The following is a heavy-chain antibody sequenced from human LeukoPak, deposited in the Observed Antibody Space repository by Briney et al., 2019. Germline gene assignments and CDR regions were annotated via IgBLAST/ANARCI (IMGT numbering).Heavy chain of an antibody. V-gene: IGHV4-59*01. J-gene: IGHJ4*02. Sequence: SETLSLTCTVSGGSISNYYWSWIRQPPGKGLERIGYIYYSGTTNYNPSLKSRVTISVDTSKNQFSLKLNSVTAADTAVYYCARGVYIAAAQYGYWGQGTLVTVSS. CDR2: IYYSGTT. D-gene: IGHD6-13*01. CDR3: ARGVYIAAAQYGY. CDR1: GGSISNYY.